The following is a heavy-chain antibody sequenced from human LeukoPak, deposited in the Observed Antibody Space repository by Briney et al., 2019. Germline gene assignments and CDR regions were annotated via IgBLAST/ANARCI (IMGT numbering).Heavy chain of an antibody. V-gene: IGHV4-34*01. Sequence: XSXXXXXPGXGLEWIGEINHSGSTNYNPSLKRRVTISVATSKTQFSLKLSSVTAADTAVYYCARFPPYYDSSSGFDHWGQGTLVTVSS. CDR2: INHSGST. J-gene: IGHJ5*02. D-gene: IGHD3-22*01. CDR3: ARFPPYYDSSSGFDH.